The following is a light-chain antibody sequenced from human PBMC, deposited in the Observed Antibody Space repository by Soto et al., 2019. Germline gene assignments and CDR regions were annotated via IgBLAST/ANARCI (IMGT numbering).Light chain of an antibody. J-gene: IGKJ2*01. CDR1: QSVSSY. CDR2: GAS. V-gene: IGKV3-15*01. CDR3: QQYNNWPYT. Sequence: EIVMTQSPATLSVSPGERATLSCRASQSVSSYLAWYQQKPGQAPRLLIYGASTRATGFPARFSGSGSVTEFTLTISSLQSEDFAVYYCQQYNNWPYTFGQGTKLEIK.